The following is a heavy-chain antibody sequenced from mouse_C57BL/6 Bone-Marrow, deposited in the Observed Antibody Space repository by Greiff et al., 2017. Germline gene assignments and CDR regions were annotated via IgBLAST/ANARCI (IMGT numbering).Heavy chain of an antibody. CDR2: IRNKANNHAT. J-gene: IGHJ3*01. CDR1: GFTFSDAW. V-gene: IGHV6-6*01. Sequence: EVQGVESGGGLVQPGGSMKLSCAASGFTFSDAWMDWVRQSPEKGLEWVAEIRNKANNHATYYAESVKGRFTISRDDSKSSVYLQMNSLRAEDTCIYYCTRPSYDYAGFAYWGQGTLVTVSA. CDR3: TRPSYDYAGFAY. D-gene: IGHD2-4*01.